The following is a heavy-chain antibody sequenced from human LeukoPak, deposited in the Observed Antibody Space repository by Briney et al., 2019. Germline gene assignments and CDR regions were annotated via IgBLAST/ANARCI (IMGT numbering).Heavy chain of an antibody. V-gene: IGHV4-34*01. CDR2: INPSGST. J-gene: IGHJ4*02. CDR3: ARAPYDYVWGSYRRTYDY. CDR1: GGSFSGYY. D-gene: IGHD3-16*02. Sequence: SETLSLTCAVYGGSFSGYYWSWIRQPPGKGLEWIGEINPSGSTNYNPSLKSRVTISVDTSKNQFSLKLSSVTAADTAVYYCARAPYDYVWGSYRRTYDYWGQGTLVTVSS.